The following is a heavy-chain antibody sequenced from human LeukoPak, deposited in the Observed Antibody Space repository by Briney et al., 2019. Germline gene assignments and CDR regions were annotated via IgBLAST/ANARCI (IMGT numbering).Heavy chain of an antibody. CDR1: GFTFSSYS. CDR2: ISSSSSYI. CDR3: ATETIGRHYDY. D-gene: IGHD1-14*01. Sequence: GGSLRLSCAASGFTFSSYSMNWVRQAAGRGLEWVSSISSSSSYIYYADSVKGRFTISRDNAKNSMYLQADSLRDEDTAVYYRATETIGRHYDYWGQGTLLTVSS. V-gene: IGHV3-21*01. J-gene: IGHJ4*02.